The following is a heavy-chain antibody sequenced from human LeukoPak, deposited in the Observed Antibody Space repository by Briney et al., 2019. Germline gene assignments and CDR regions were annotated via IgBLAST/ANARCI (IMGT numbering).Heavy chain of an antibody. CDR1: GYTFTSYD. CDR3: TVLERSGYSYGYSIDY. D-gene: IGHD5-18*01. J-gene: IGHJ4*02. CDR2: MNPNSGNT. V-gene: IGHV1-8*01. Sequence: ASVKVTCKASGYTFTSYDVYWVRQATGQGLEWMVWMNPNSGNTGYAQKFQSRVTMTRSTSISTAYMEMSSLRSENTAEYYCTVLERSGYSYGYSIDYWGQGTLVTVSS.